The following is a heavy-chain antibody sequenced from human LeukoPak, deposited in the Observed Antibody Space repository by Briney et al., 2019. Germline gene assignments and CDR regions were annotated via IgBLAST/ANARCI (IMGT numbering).Heavy chain of an antibody. CDR2: IYSGGST. V-gene: IGHV3-66*01. J-gene: IGHJ4*02. CDR3: ARDYRGYYYDSSGYYLREDYFDY. Sequence: GGSLRLSCAASGFTVSSNYMSWVRQAPGKGLERVSVIYSGGSTYYADSVKGRFTISRDNSKNTLYLQMNSLRAEDTAVYYCARDYRGYYYDSSGYYLREDYFDYWGQGTLVTVSS. CDR1: GFTVSSNY. D-gene: IGHD3-22*01.